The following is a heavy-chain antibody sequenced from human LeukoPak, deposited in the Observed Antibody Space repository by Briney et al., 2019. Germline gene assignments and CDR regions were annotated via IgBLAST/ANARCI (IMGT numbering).Heavy chain of an antibody. CDR2: ISYNGGIE. D-gene: IGHD3-3*01. J-gene: IGHJ5*01. Sequence: GRPLRLSCAASGFTFNTYGVHWVRQAPGKGLEWVAVISYNGGIEYYADSVKGRFTISRDNSKNTLYLQMNSLKAEDTAVYYCAKSTLITVFGVPPPDSWGQGTLVTVSS. V-gene: IGHV3-30*18. CDR3: AKSTLITVFGVPPPDS. CDR1: GFTFNTYG.